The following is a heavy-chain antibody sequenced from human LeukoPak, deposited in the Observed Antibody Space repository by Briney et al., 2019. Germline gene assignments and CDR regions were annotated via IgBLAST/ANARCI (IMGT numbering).Heavy chain of an antibody. Sequence: GGSLRLSCVASGFTFSNYAMNWVRQAPGKGLEWVSGVSGGGSSTYYADSVKGRFTISRDNSKNMLYLQMNSLRAEDTAVYYCAKEPGWYDFWSGYSIFDYWGQGTLVTVSS. CDR1: GFTFSNYA. D-gene: IGHD3-3*01. V-gene: IGHV3-23*01. CDR3: AKEPGWYDFWSGYSIFDY. J-gene: IGHJ4*02. CDR2: VSGGGSST.